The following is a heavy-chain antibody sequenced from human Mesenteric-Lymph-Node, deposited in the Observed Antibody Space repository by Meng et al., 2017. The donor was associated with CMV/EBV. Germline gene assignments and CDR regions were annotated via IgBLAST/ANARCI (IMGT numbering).Heavy chain of an antibody. J-gene: IGHJ4*02. V-gene: IGHV4-4*02. CDR2: IYHSGST. D-gene: IGHD3-22*01. CDR3: ARRAREITMIVVVRYYFDY. CDR1: ISSRNW. Sequence: ISSRNWWSWVRQPPGKGLEWIGEIYHSGSTNYNPSLKSRVTISVDKSKNQFSLKLSSVTAADTAVYYCARRAREITMIVVVRYYFDYWGQGTLVTVSS.